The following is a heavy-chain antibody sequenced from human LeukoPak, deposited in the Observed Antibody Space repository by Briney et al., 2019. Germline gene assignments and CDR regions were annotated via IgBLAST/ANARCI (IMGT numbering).Heavy chain of an antibody. CDR1: GFTFSSYW. D-gene: IGHD2-15*01. CDR3: ARDGGRKDDY. CDR2: IKQDGSEK. V-gene: IGHV3-7*01. J-gene: IGHJ4*02. Sequence: GGSLRLSCTASGFTFSSYWMTWVRRAPGKGLEWVANIKQDGSEKYYVDSVKGRFTISRDNAKNSLYLQMNSLRAEDTAVYYCARDGGRKDDYWGQGTLVTVSS.